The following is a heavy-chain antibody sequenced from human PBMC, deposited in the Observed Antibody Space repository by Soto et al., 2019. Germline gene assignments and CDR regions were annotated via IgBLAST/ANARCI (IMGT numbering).Heavy chain of an antibody. V-gene: IGHV5-10-1*01. CDR2: IDPSDSYT. D-gene: IGHD6-6*01. CDR3: ARHYSSSSWLGYYYGMDV. Sequence: LGESLKISCKGSGYSFTSYWISWVRQMPGKGLEWMGRIDPSDSYTNYSPSFQGHVTISADKSISTAYLQWSSLKASDTAMYYCARHYSSSSWLGYYYGMDVWGQGTTVTVSS. CDR1: GYSFTSYW. J-gene: IGHJ6*02.